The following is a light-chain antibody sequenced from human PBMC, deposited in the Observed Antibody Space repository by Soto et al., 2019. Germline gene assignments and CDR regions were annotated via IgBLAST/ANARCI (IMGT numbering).Light chain of an antibody. CDR3: SSYGGSNNVI. V-gene: IGLV2-8*01. Sequence: QSALTQPPSASGSPGQAVTISCTGTSSDVGRYNYVCWYQHYPGKPPKRMIYEVTKRPSGVPDRFSGSKSGNTASLTVSGLQPEDEADYYCSSYGGSNNVIFGGGTKLTVL. J-gene: IGLJ2*01. CDR1: SSDVGRYNY. CDR2: EVT.